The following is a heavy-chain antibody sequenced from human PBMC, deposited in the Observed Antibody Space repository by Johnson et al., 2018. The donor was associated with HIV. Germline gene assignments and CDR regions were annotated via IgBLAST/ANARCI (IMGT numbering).Heavy chain of an antibody. Sequence: EVQLVESGGGVVQPGGSLRLSCAASGFTFSSYAMSWVRKAPGKGLEWVSAISGSGGSTYYADSVKGRFTISRDNSKNTLYMEMNSLRAEDTALYYCAKGKGIAAVGNIGDAFDIWGQGTMVKVYS. J-gene: IGHJ3*02. CDR2: ISGSGGST. D-gene: IGHD6-13*01. V-gene: IGHV3-23*04. CDR1: GFTFSSYA. CDR3: AKGKGIAAVGNIGDAFDI.